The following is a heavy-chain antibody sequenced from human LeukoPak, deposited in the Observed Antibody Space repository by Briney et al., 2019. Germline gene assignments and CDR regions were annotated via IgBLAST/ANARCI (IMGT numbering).Heavy chain of an antibody. CDR2: ISSNGGST. CDR1: GFTFSSYA. CDR3: ARGGIAARPVDY. J-gene: IGHJ4*02. V-gene: IGHV3-64*01. D-gene: IGHD6-6*01. Sequence: PGGSLRLSCAASGFTFSSYAMQWVRQAPGKGLEYVSAISSNGGSTYYANSVKGRFTISRDNSKNTLYLQMGSLRAEDMAVYYCARGGIAARPVDYWGQGTLVTVSS.